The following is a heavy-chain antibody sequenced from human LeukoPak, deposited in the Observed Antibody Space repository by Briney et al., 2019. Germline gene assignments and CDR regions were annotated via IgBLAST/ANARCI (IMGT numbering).Heavy chain of an antibody. V-gene: IGHV3-30*02. CDR2: LRNDGTNK. D-gene: IGHD3-22*01. CDR1: GFSVSSYG. J-gene: IGHJ1*01. Sequence: GGSLRLSCAASGFSVSSYGMHWVRQAPAKGMEWVAFLRNDGTNKYYADSVKGRFTISRDNYKNTLYLQINSLRAEDTAMYYCARDDYCDGSRYYEYFQHWGQGTLVTVSS. CDR3: ARDDYCDGSRYYEYFQH.